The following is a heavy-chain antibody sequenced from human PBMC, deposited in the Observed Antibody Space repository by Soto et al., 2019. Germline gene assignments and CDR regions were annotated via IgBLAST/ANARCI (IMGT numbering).Heavy chain of an antibody. CDR1: GGTFSSYA. V-gene: IGHV1-69*01. J-gene: IGHJ3*01. CDR3: AIDQRGLSYYDSSGAFDV. D-gene: IGHD3-22*01. CDR2: IIPLFGTA. Sequence: QVQLVQSGAEVKKPGSSVQVSCKASGGTFSSYAISWVRQAPGQGLEWMGGIIPLFGTANYAQKFQGRVTITTAQSTSTAYMGLSSLSSEAPAVDYCAIDQRGLSYYDSSGAFDVWGQGGMVTVSS.